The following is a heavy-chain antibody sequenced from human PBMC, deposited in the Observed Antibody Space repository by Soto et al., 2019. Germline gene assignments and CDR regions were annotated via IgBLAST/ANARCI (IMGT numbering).Heavy chain of an antibody. CDR2: FVTQLRTA. Sequence: QVHLMQSGADVKKPGSSVKVSCQASGGTFGSSVATWVRQSPGQGLEWMGGFVTQLRTANYAQKFQGRLSIPVDKPTNTAYMELSRLTSEDTATNYCVRLVLPGFGSYDGMDVWGQGTTVIVSS. CDR3: VRLVLPGFGSYDGMDV. CDR1: GGTFGSSV. V-gene: IGHV1-69*06. J-gene: IGHJ6*01. D-gene: IGHD2-15*01.